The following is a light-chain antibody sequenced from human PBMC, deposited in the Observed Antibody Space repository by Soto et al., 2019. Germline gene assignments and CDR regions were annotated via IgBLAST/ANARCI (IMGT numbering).Light chain of an antibody. CDR3: VQHSDYPFT. CDR1: QGIRDA. Sequence: DIQMTQSPSSLSASVGDRVTITCRASQGIRDALGWYQQKPGKVPKRLIYSASSLQNGVPSRFSGSGSETVFTLTISSLQPEDFATYFCVQHSDYPFTFGQGPRWIS. V-gene: IGKV1-17*01. CDR2: SAS. J-gene: IGKJ2*01.